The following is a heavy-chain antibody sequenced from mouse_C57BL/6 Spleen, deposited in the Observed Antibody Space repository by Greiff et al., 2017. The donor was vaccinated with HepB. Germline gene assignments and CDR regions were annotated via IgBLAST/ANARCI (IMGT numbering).Heavy chain of an antibody. V-gene: IGHV1-80*01. Sequence: VQLQQSGAELVKPGASVKISCKASGYAFSSYWMNWVKLRPGKGLEWIGQIYPGDGDTNYNGKFKGKATLTADKSSSTAYMQLSSLTSEDSAVYFCARVYYGSSPYYFDYWGQGTTLTVSS. J-gene: IGHJ2*01. D-gene: IGHD1-1*01. CDR3: ARVYYGSSPYYFDY. CDR2: IYPGDGDT. CDR1: GYAFSSYW.